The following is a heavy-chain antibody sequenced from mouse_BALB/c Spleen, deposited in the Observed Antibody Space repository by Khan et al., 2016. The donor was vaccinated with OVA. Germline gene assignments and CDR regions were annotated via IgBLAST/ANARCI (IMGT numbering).Heavy chain of an antibody. J-gene: IGHJ2*01. CDR1: GYSITSDYA. CDR2: ISYSGRT. V-gene: IGHV3-2*02. Sequence: EVQLQESGPGLVKPSQSLSLTCTVTGYSITSDYAWNWIRQFPENKLEWMGYISYSGRTSYNPSLKSRISITRDTSKNQFFLQLNSVTTEEPATYYCARSVTITTVVATDFDYWGQGTTLTVSS. D-gene: IGHD1-1*01. CDR3: ARSVTITTVVATDFDY.